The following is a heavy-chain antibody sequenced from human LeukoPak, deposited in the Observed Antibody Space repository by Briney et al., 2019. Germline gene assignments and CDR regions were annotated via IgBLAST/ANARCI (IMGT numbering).Heavy chain of an antibody. CDR1: AGSFSGYY. CDR3: ARGRDYVWGSFRTRLYYFDY. J-gene: IGHJ4*02. V-gene: IGHV4-34*01. Sequence: SETLSLTCAVYAGSFSGYYWNWIRQPPGKGLEWIGEVNHSGSTNNNPSLKSRVTISVDTSKNQFSLKLTSVTAADTAVYYCARGRDYVWGSFRTRLYYFDYWGQGALVTVSS. D-gene: IGHD3-16*02. CDR2: VNHSGST.